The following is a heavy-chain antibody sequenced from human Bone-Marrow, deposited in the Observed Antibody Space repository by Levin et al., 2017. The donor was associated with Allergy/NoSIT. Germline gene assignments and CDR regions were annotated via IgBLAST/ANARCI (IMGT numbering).Heavy chain of an antibody. J-gene: IGHJ4*02. D-gene: IGHD2-8*01. CDR3: ARNGAWSFEF. CDR1: GLSFSNYD. CDR2: INRDGGDG. Sequence: GESLKISCAASGLSFSNYDMNWVRQAPGKGLEWVANINRDGGDGYYVDSVKGRFTISRDNARNSLDLQMNSLRVEDTAVYYCARNGAWSFEFWGQGTLVTVSS. V-gene: IGHV3-7*02.